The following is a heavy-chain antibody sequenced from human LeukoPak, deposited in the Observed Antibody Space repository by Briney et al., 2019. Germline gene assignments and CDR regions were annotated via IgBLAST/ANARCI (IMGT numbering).Heavy chain of an antibody. J-gene: IGHJ4*02. V-gene: IGHV1-46*03. CDR2: INPSGGGT. Sequence: ASVKVSCKASGNTLTIYNMHWVRQAPEQGLEWMGVINPSGGGTTYAQKFQGRVTMTRDTSTSTVYMELSSLRSEDPAVYFCARGRVTFSFSSGLDYWGQGTLVTVSS. D-gene: IGHD6-6*01. CDR3: ARGRVTFSFSSGLDY. CDR1: GNTLTIYN.